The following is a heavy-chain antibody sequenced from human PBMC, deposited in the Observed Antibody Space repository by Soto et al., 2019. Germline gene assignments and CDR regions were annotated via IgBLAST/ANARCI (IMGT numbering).Heavy chain of an antibody. J-gene: IGHJ4*02. V-gene: IGHV1-46*03. D-gene: IGHD3-10*01. CDR2: INPSTRT. CDR1: GVPITRYH. CDR3: AREAEEYSGSDY. Sequence: GASVKVCCKASGVPITRYHMQWLRQAPGQGLEWLGVINPSTRTTYAQRFQGRVTMTRDTSTSTVYMDLSSLRSDDTAVYYCAREAEEYSGSDYWGPGSLVTVSS.